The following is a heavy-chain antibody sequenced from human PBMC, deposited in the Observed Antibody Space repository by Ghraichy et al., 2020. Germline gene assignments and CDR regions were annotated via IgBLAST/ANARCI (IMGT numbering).Heavy chain of an antibody. CDR1: GGSISSYY. D-gene: IGHD6-19*01. CDR3: ARDRTVWLGKDAFDI. CDR2: IYYSGST. J-gene: IGHJ3*02. Sequence: SETLSLTCTVSGGSISSYYWSWIRQPPGKGLEWIGYIYYSGSTNYNPSLKSRVTISVDTSKNQFSMKLSSVTAADTAVYYCARDRTVWLGKDAFDIWGQGTMVTVSS. V-gene: IGHV4-59*01.